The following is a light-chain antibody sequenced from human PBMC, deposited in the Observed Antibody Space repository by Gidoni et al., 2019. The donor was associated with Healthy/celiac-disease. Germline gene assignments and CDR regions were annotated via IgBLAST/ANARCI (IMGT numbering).Light chain of an antibody. V-gene: IGKV1-39*01. CDR1: QSISSY. CDR2: AAS. Sequence: DIQMTQSQSSLSASVGDRVTITCRASQSISSYLNWYQQKPGKAPKLLIYAASSLQSGVPSSFSGSGSGTDFTLTISSLQPEDFATYYCQQSYSTPLLTFGGGTKVEIK. CDR3: QQSYSTPLLT. J-gene: IGKJ4*01.